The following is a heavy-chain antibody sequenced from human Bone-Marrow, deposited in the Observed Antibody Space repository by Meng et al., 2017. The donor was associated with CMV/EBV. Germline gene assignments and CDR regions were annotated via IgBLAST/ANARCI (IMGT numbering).Heavy chain of an antibody. V-gene: IGHV4-34*01. J-gene: IGHJ4*02. CDR3: ARVSQKQLVRTALDY. CDR1: GGSFSGYY. Sequence: YGGSFSGYYWSWIRQPPGKGLEWIGEINHSGSTNYNPSLKSRVTISVDTSKNQLSLKLSSVTAADTAVYYCARVSQKQLVRTALDYWGQGTLVTVSS. CDR2: INHSGST. D-gene: IGHD6-6*01.